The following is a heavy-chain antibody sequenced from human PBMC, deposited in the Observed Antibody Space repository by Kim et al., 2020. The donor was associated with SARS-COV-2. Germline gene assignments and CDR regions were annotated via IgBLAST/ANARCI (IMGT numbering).Heavy chain of an antibody. J-gene: IGHJ5*02. CDR2: IYSGGST. CDR3: ARDGGLWFGPS. D-gene: IGHD3-10*01. Sequence: GGSLRLSCAASGFTVSSNYMSWVRQAPGKGLEWVSVIYSGGSTYYADSVKGRFTISRDNSKNTLYLQMSSLRAEDTAVYYCARDGGLWFGPSWGQGTLVTVSS. V-gene: IGHV3-53*01. CDR1: GFTVSSNY.